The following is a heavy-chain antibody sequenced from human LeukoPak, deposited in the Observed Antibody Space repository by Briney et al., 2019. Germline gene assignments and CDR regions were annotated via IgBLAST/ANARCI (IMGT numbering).Heavy chain of an antibody. CDR2: IKQDGSEK. Sequence: GGSLRLSCAASGFTFSSYWMSWVRQAPGKGLEWVANIKQDGSEKYYVDSVKGRFTISRDNAKNSLYLQMNSLRAEDTAVYYCARGYYDILPGYLDCYSFDYGAQGPLVTVPS. CDR1: GFTFSSYW. D-gene: IGHD3-9*01. J-gene: IGHJ4*02. V-gene: IGHV3-7*01. CDR3: ARGYYDILPGYLDCYSFDY.